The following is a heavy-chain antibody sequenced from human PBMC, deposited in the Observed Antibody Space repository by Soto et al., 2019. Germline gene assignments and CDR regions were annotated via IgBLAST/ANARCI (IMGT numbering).Heavy chain of an antibody. Sequence: ASVKVSCKASGYTFTGYYMHWVRQAPGQGLEWMGWINHNSGGTNHAQKFQGRVTMTRDTSISTAYMEPSRLRSDDTAVYYCARGGDIVVVPAEKGMGVWGQGTTVTVSS. D-gene: IGHD2-2*01. CDR3: ARGGDIVVVPAEKGMGV. V-gene: IGHV1-2*02. J-gene: IGHJ6*02. CDR1: GYTFTGYY. CDR2: INHNSGGT.